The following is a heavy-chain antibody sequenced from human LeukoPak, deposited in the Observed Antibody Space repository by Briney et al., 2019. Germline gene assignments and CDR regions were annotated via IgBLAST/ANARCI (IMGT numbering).Heavy chain of an antibody. CDR3: ARVVVEYYDSSGYPPGAEYFQH. Sequence: ASVKVSCKASGYTFTGYYMHWVRQAPGRGLEWMGWINPNSGGTNYAQKFQGRVTMTRDTSISTAYMELSRLRSDDTAVYYCARVVVEYYDSSGYPPGAEYFQHWGQGTLVTVSS. CDR1: GYTFTGYY. J-gene: IGHJ1*01. CDR2: INPNSGGT. V-gene: IGHV1-2*02. D-gene: IGHD3-22*01.